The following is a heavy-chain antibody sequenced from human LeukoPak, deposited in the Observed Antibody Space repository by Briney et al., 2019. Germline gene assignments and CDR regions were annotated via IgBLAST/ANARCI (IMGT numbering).Heavy chain of an antibody. J-gene: IGHJ4*02. CDR3: ARFKSGGFSYFDS. Sequence: PSETLSLTCSVSGASLTRPTYYQWSWIRQPPGKGLELIGNLFSTGSATLNPSLKSRVTMSLDTSKSQFSLKLSSVTAEDSAVYYCARFKSGGFSYFDSWGQGTLVAVSS. D-gene: IGHD3-3*01. V-gene: IGHV4-61*01. CDR2: LFSTGSA. CDR1: GASLTRPTYY.